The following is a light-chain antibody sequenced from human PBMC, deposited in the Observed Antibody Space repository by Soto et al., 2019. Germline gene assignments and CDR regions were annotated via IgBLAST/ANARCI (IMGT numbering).Light chain of an antibody. J-gene: IGLJ1*01. CDR3: KSYDSSLSGYV. CDR2: GNS. CDR1: SSSIGAGYD. V-gene: IGLV1-40*01. Sequence: QSVLTQPPSVSGAPGQRVTISCTGSSSSIGAGYDVHWYQQLPGTAPKLLIYGNSNRPSRVPDRFSGSRSGTSASLAITGLQADDEADYYCKSYDSSLSGYVFGTGTKVTVL.